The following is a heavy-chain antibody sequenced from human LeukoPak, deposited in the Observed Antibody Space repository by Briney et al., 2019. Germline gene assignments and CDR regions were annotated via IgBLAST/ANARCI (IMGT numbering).Heavy chain of an antibody. CDR3: AIDPNWGTHS. Sequence: GGSLRLSYAASGFTFSTYTMYWVRHPPGKRLEWVSIIGNNGGGIHYADSVRGRFTISRDNSKNALYLQMNSLRVEDTAVYYCAIDPNWGTHSWGQGVLVTVSS. CDR2: IGNNGGGI. V-gene: IGHV3-23*01. D-gene: IGHD7-27*01. CDR1: GFTFSTYT. J-gene: IGHJ4*02.